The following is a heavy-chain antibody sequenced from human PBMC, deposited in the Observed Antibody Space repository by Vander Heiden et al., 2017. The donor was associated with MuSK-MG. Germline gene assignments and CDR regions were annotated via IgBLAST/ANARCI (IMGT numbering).Heavy chain of an antibody. J-gene: IGHJ4*02. V-gene: IGHV3-21*01. CDR3: AIASRRRSDY. Sequence: EVQLVESGGGLVKPGGSLRLSCAASGFTFSSYSMNWVRQAQGKGLEWVSSISSSSSYIYDADSVKGRFTISRDNAKNSLYLQMNSLRAEDTAVYYCAIASRRRSDYWGQGTLVTVSS. CDR2: ISSSSSYI. CDR1: GFTFSSYS.